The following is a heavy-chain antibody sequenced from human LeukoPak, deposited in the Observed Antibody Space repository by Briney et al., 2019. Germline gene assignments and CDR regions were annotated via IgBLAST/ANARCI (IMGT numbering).Heavy chain of an antibody. V-gene: IGHV3-66*01. CDR3: ARDSRYYYDSSGYYYFDY. CDR1: GFTVSSNY. D-gene: IGHD3-22*01. J-gene: IGHJ4*02. Sequence: GGSLRLSCAASGFTVSSNYMSWVRQAPGKGLEWVPVIYSGGSTYYADSVKGRFTISRDNSKNTLYLQMNSLRAEDTAVYYCARDSRYYYDSSGYYYFDYWGQGTLVTVCS. CDR2: IYSGGST.